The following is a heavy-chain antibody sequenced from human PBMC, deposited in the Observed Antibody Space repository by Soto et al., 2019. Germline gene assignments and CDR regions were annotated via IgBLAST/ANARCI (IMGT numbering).Heavy chain of an antibody. CDR2: MTAGSNTI. V-gene: IGHV3-48*02. J-gene: IGHJ5*02. CDR1: GFTFSAYS. D-gene: IGHD1-20*01. Sequence: GGTPRLSCAASGFTFSAYSMNCARQAPGKGLEWFPYMTAGSNTIFYADSVKGRFTIARDNAKNSLCLQRNSLRDDDTAGYYCARYNGMARSFGTLGPGTLVTASS. CDR3: ARYNGMARSFGT.